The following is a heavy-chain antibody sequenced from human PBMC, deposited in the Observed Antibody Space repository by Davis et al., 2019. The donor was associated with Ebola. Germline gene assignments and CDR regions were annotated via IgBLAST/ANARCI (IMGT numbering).Heavy chain of an antibody. CDR1: GFTFSSYW. J-gene: IGHJ4*02. D-gene: IGHD5-24*01. CDR2: IKGDGTNK. Sequence: PGGSLRLSCAASGFTFSSYWMTWVRQAPGKGLAWVAYIKGDGTNKNYVDSVKGRFTISRDNAKNSLSLQMNSLRAEDTAVYYCVRDRGWLQHDFWGQGTLVIVSS. CDR3: VRDRGWLQHDF. V-gene: IGHV3-7*01.